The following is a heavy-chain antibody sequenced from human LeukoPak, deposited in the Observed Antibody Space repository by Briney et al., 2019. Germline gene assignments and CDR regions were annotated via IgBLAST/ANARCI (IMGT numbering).Heavy chain of an antibody. CDR3: ARGRGIAARHFDY. D-gene: IGHD6-6*01. CDR1: GFTFSSYS. Sequence: PGGSLRLSCAASGFTFSSYSMNWVRQAPGKGLEWVSSISSSSSYIYYADSVKGRFTISRDNAKNSLYLQMNSLRAEDTAVYYCARGRGIAARHFDYWGQGTLVTVSS. CDR2: ISSSSSYI. V-gene: IGHV3-21*01. J-gene: IGHJ4*02.